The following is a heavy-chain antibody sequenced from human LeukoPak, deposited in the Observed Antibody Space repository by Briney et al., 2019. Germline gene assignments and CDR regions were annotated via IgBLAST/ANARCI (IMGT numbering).Heavy chain of an antibody. CDR3: ARQYSGSYSDWFDP. CDR2: IYYSGST. J-gene: IGHJ5*02. D-gene: IGHD1-26*01. Sequence: SETLSLTCTVSGGSISSGGYYWSWIRQHPGKGLEWIGYIYYSGSTYYNPSLKSRVTISVDTSKNQFSLKLSSVTAADTAVYYCARQYSGSYSDWFDPWGQGTLVTVSS. V-gene: IGHV4-31*03. CDR1: GGSISSGGYY.